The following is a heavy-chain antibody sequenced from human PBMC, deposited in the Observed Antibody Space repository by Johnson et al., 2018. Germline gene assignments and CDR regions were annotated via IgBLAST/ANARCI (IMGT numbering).Heavy chain of an antibody. Sequence: QVQLVQSGGGVVEPGRSLRLSCAASGFTFSSYGMHWVRQAPGKGLEWVAVIWYDGSNKYYADSVKGRFTISRDNSKNTRYLKMNSLRAEDTAVDYCARISGGITGTSYYYYGMDVWGQGTTVTVSS. CDR3: ARISGGITGTSYYYYGMDV. CDR1: GFTFSSYG. J-gene: IGHJ6*02. V-gene: IGHV3-33*01. CDR2: IWYDGSNK. D-gene: IGHD1-20*01.